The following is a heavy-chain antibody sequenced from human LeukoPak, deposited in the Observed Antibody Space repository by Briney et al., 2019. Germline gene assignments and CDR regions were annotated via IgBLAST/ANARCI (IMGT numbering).Heavy chain of an antibody. D-gene: IGHD1-26*01. J-gene: IGHJ4*02. CDR1: GYSFTSYW. Sequence: GESPKISCKGSGYSFTSYWIGWVRQMPGKGLEWMGIIYPGDSDTRYSPSFQGQVTISADKSISTAYLQWSSLKASDTAMYYCARSRASGSYNGGIDYWGQGTLVTVSS. CDR2: IYPGDSDT. CDR3: ARSRASGSYNGGIDY. V-gene: IGHV5-51*01.